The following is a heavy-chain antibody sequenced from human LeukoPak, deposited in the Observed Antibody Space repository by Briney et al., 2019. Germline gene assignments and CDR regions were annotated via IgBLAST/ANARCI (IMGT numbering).Heavy chain of an antibody. CDR1: GFTFANYA. V-gene: IGHV3-23*01. Sequence: GRSLRLSCATSGFTFANYAMNWVRQAPGKGLEWVSAVSGPGDTTYYAVCVKGRFFMSREDSKTTVYMQMNSLGAEGTAIYYCAKGAQIDLWGQGTLVTVSS. D-gene: IGHD3-16*01. CDR3: AKGAQIDL. J-gene: IGHJ5*02. CDR2: VSGPGDTT.